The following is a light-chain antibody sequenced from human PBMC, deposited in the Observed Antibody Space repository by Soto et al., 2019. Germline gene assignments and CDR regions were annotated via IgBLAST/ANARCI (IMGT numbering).Light chain of an antibody. Sequence: DIQMTQSPSSLSASVGDRVTITCRASQSISSYLNWYQQKPGKAPKLLIYAASSLQSGVPSRFSDSVSGTVFTLTISSLQPEDFATYYCQQSYSTPYTFGQGTKLEIK. CDR3: QQSYSTPYT. CDR1: QSISSY. J-gene: IGKJ2*01. V-gene: IGKV1-39*01. CDR2: AAS.